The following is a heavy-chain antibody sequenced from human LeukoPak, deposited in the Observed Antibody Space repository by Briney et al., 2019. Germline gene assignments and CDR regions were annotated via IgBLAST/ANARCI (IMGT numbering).Heavy chain of an antibody. D-gene: IGHD1-26*01. CDR1: GGSISGYY. V-gene: IGHV4-59*08. CDR2: IYYSGST. Sequence: SETLSLTCTVSGGSISGYYWNWIRQPPGKGLEWIGYIYYSGSTNYNPSLKSRVTISVDTSKNQFSLKLSSVTAADTAVYYCATGTDSGSYYGGDAFDIWGQGTMVTVSS. CDR3: ATGTDSGSYYGGDAFDI. J-gene: IGHJ3*02.